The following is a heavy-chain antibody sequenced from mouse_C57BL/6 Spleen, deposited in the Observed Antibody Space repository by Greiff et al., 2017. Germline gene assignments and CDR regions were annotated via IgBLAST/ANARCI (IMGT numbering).Heavy chain of an antibody. J-gene: IGHJ4*01. D-gene: IGHD2-3*01. Sequence: QVQLKQSGPELVKPGASVKISCKASGYAFSSSWMNWVKQRPGKGLEWIGRIYPGDGDTNYNGKFKGKATLTADKSSSTAYMQLSSLTSEDSAVYFCARDGLFYAMDYWGQGTSVTVSS. CDR1: GYAFSSSW. V-gene: IGHV1-82*01. CDR3: ARDGLFYAMDY. CDR2: IYPGDGDT.